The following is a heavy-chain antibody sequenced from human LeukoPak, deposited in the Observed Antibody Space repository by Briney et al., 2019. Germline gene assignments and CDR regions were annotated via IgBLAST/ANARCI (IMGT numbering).Heavy chain of an antibody. CDR3: ARGQGSGSSWAFDY. D-gene: IGHD1-26*01. J-gene: IGHJ4*02. Sequence: PSETLSLTCTVSGGFISSYYWSWIRQPPGKGLEWIGYIHYSESTTYNPSLKNRVTISADPSKHQLSLSLSSVTAADTAVYYCARGQGSGSSWAFDYWGQGTLVTVSS. CDR1: GGFISSYY. CDR2: IHYSEST. V-gene: IGHV4-59*01.